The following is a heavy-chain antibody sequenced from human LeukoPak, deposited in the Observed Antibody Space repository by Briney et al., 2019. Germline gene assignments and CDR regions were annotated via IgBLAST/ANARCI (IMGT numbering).Heavy chain of an antibody. CDR1: GFTFSSYG. Sequence: GGSLRLSCAASGFTFSSYGTHWVRQAPGKGLVWVSRINSDGSSTSYADSVKGRFTISRDNAKNTLYLQMNSLRAEDTAVYYCARDEDWSGYYGAFDIWGQGAMVTVSS. CDR3: ARDEDWSGYYGAFDI. J-gene: IGHJ3*02. D-gene: IGHD3-3*01. CDR2: INSDGSST. V-gene: IGHV3-74*01.